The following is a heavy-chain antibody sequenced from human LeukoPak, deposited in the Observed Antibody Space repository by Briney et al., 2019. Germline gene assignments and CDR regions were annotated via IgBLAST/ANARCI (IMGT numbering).Heavy chain of an antibody. J-gene: IGHJ4*02. CDR2: TSAYNGNT. CDR1: GYTFTNFG. D-gene: IGHD2-15*01. CDR3: AGDATDAAYTPMNDY. Sequence: AASVKVSCKTSGYTFTNFGIGWVRQAPGQGLEWMGWTSAYNGNTNYAQNLRGRVTMIIDRSTSTVYMELRSLRSDDTAVYYCAGDATDAAYTPMNDYWGQGTLVTVSS. V-gene: IGHV1-18*01.